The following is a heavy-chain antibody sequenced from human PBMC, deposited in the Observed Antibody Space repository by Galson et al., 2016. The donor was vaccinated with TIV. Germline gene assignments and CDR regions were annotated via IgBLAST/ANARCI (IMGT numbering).Heavy chain of an antibody. Sequence: TLSLTCTVSGGSIITKSYYWGWIRQPPGKGLEWIGIVYDNGQAYYIPSLKSRVTISVDTSKNQFSLRVTSVTAADTAVYYCVRHYEFRLAYFVLWGRGTLVTFSS. CDR1: GGSIITKSYY. CDR2: VYDNGQA. D-gene: IGHD3-3*01. V-gene: IGHV4-39*01. J-gene: IGHJ2*01. CDR3: VRHYEFRLAYFVL.